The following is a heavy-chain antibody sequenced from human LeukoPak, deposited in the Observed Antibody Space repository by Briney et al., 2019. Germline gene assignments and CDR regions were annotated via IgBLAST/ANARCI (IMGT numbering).Heavy chain of an antibody. D-gene: IGHD3-22*01. CDR1: GGPFSGYY. CDR2: INYSGSP. J-gene: IGHJ4*02. CDR3: ARGPPLNPGAYGSSGDYYFDY. V-gene: IGHV4-34*01. Sequence: SDTLPLIRAVDGGPFSGYYWPWLRQPPGKALEWIGEINYSGSPKYNPSLKSRVTISIDTSKNQFSLKLSSVTAADTAMYYWARGPPLNPGAYGSSGDYYFDYWGQGILVTVSS.